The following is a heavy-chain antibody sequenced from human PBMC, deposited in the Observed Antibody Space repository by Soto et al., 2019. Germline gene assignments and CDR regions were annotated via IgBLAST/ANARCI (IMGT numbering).Heavy chain of an antibody. CDR3: GHKGGGDRILDY. CDR1: GFSLSTSGVG. D-gene: IGHD2-15*01. V-gene: IGHV2-5*02. J-gene: IGHJ4*02. Sequence: QITLKESGPALVKPTQTLTLTCTFSGFSLSTSGVGVGWIRQPPGEALEWLALIYWDDYKHFSPSLESRLTITQDTSQNQVGPKMNQMGPVDTAPILLGHKGGGDRILDYWGQGTLVTVSS. CDR2: IYWDDYK.